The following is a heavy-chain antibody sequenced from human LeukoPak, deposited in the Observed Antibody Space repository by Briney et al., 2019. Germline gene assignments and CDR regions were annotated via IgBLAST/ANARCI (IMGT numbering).Heavy chain of an antibody. V-gene: IGHV3-21*01. J-gene: IGHJ4*02. Sequence: GGSLRLSCAASGFTFSNYGMNWVRQAPGKGLEWVSTISSGTGSYIYYADSVRGRFTISRDNAKNSLYLQMNSLRAEDTAVYYCARCSGVFGSSGYWGQGTLVTVSS. CDR1: GFTFSNYG. CDR2: ISSGTGSYI. CDR3: ARCSGVFGSSGY. D-gene: IGHD6-6*01.